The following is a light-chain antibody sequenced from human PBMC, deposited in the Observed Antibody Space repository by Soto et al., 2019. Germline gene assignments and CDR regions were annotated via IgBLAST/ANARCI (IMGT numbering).Light chain of an antibody. J-gene: IGKJ3*01. CDR2: HAS. V-gene: IGKV3-20*01. CDR3: QQYGSSPQT. CDR1: QSVSSSY. Sequence: EIVLTQSPGTLSLSPGERGTFSCRASQSVSSSYLAWYQQKPGQAPRLLIYHASNRATGTPDRFSGSGSGTDFAITISRLEPEDFAVYFCQQYGSSPQTFGPGTKVDMK.